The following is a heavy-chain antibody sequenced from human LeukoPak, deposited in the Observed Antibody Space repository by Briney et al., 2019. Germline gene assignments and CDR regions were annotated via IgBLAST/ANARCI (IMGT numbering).Heavy chain of an antibody. V-gene: IGHV3-21*01. Sequence: GGSLRLPCAASGFTFSSYSMNWVGQAPGKGLEWVSSISISSIYIYYAVSVKCRFTISRDNAKNSLYLQMNSLRAEDTAVYYWATDQYSSSWYDALDIWGHGTMVTVSS. CDR1: GFTFSSYS. CDR2: ISISSIYI. J-gene: IGHJ3*02. D-gene: IGHD6-13*01. CDR3: ATDQYSSSWYDALDI.